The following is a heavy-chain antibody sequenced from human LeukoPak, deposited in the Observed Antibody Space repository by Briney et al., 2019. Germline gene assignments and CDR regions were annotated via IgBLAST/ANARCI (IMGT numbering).Heavy chain of an antibody. D-gene: IGHD3-10*01. CDR2: VSTYNART. CDR3: ARGFSPVWFGEGWFDP. V-gene: IGHV1-18*04. CDR1: GYTFSNYG. Sequence: ASVKVSCKASGYTFSNYGISWVRQAPGQGLEWVGWVSTYNARTNYAQKLQGRVTMTTDTSTTTAYMELRSLRSDDTAVYYCARGFSPVWFGEGWFDPWGQGTLVTVSS. J-gene: IGHJ5*02.